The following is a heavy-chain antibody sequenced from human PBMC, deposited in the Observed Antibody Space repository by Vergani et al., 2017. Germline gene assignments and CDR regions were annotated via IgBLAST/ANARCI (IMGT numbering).Heavy chain of an antibody. D-gene: IGHD3-22*01. CDR1: GFTFSDYY. V-gene: IGHV3-11*01. CDR2: ISSSGRTI. Sequence: QVQLVESGGGLVKPGGSLRLSCAASGFTFSDYYMSWIRQAPGKGLEWVSYISSSGRTIYYADSVKGRITISRDNAKNSLYLQMNSLRAEDTAVYYCAKEAGYYDSSGRNAFDIWGQGTMVTVSS. J-gene: IGHJ3*02. CDR3: AKEAGYYDSSGRNAFDI.